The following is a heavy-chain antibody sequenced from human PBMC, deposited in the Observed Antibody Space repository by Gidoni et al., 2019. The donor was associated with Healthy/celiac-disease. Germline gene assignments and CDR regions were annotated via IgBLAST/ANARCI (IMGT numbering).Heavy chain of an antibody. D-gene: IGHD3-3*01. Sequence: QVQLVQSGAEVKKPGASVKVSCKASGYTFTGYYMHWVRQAPGQGLEWMGWINPNRGGTNYAQKFQGWVTMTRDTSISTAYMELSRLRSDDTAVYYCARDRGVAHDAFDIWGQGTMVTVSS. CDR1: GYTFTGYY. CDR2: INPNRGGT. J-gene: IGHJ3*02. V-gene: IGHV1-2*04. CDR3: ARDRGVAHDAFDI.